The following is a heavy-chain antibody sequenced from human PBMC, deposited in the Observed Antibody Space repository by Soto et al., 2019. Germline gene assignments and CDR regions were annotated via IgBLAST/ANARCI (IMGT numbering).Heavy chain of an antibody. CDR3: ARTPYGGEGYFDY. CDR2: IIPILGIA. D-gene: IGHD2-21*01. Sequence: QVQLVQSGAAVKKAGSSVKVSCKASGGTFSSYTISWVRQAPGQGLEWMGRIIPILGIANYAQKFQGRVTITADKSTSTAYMELSSLRSEDTAVYYCARTPYGGEGYFDYWGQGTLVTVSS. V-gene: IGHV1-69*02. CDR1: GGTFSSYT. J-gene: IGHJ4*02.